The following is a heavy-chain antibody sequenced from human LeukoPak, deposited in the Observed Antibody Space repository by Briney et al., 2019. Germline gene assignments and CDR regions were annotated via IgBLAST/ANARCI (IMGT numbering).Heavy chain of an antibody. CDR2: MYYTGST. CDR3: ARGYDAFDI. V-gene: IGHV4-59*01. Sequence: SSETLSLTCTVSGDSISSYYWSWIRQPPGKGLEWIGYMYYTGSTTYNPSLKSRVTISVDTSKNQFSLKLSSVTAADTAVYYCARGYDAFDIWGQGTMVTVSS. J-gene: IGHJ3*02. CDR1: GDSISSYY.